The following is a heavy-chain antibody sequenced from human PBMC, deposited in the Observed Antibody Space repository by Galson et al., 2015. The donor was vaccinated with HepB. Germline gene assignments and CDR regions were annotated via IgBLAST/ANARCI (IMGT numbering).Heavy chain of an antibody. Sequence: SVKVSCKVSGGTFRTNVISWVRQAPGQGLEWMGGIIPIFRTANYAQKFQGRVTITADESTSTAYMEMGSLRSEDTAVYYCARVIVGATVVFPGEYYFDYWGQGTLVTVSS. CDR3: ARVIVGATVVFPGEYYFDY. CDR2: IIPIFRTA. D-gene: IGHD1-26*01. J-gene: IGHJ4*02. V-gene: IGHV1-69*13. CDR1: GGTFRTNV.